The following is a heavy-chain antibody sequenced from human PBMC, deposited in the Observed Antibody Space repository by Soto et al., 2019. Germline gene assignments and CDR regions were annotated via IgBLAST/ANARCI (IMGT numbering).Heavy chain of an antibody. CDR1: GFTFSSYT. Sequence: EVQLVESGGGLVKPGGSLRLSCAASGFTFSSYTMNWVRQAPGKGLEWVSSISSSSTYIYYADSVKGRFTISRDNAKNSRWLHMNSMRAEDTAVYYCARDFRGYGDSSYPYYFDSWGQGTVVTVSS. J-gene: IGHJ4*02. CDR3: ARDFRGYGDSSYPYYFDS. CDR2: ISSSSTYI. V-gene: IGHV3-21*01. D-gene: IGHD4-17*01.